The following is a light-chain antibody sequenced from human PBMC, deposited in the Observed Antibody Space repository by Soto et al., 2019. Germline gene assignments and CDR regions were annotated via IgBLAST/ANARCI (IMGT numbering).Light chain of an antibody. J-gene: IGKJ1*01. CDR3: QQYHSYSWT. V-gene: IGKV1-5*01. Sequence: DIQMTHSPSTLSASVLYRVTITFLASQSISSWLAWYQQKPGKAPKLLIFDVSTLQSGVPSRFSGSGSRTEFTLTITSLQPDDFATYYCQQYHSYSWTFGQGTKVDIK. CDR1: QSISSW. CDR2: DVS.